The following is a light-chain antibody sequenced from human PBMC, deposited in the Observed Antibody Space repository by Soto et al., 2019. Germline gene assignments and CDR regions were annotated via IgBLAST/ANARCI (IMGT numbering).Light chain of an antibody. CDR3: AAWDGSLNGHV. J-gene: IGLJ1*01. V-gene: IGLV1-44*01. CDR2: VTN. CDR1: TSNIGENS. Sequence: QSVLTQPPSVSGTLGQGVTISCSGSTSNIGENSVGWFQQLPGTAPKVLIYVTNKRPSGVPDRFSGSKSGTSADLAISGLESEDEADYYCAAWDGSLNGHVFGTGTKVTVL.